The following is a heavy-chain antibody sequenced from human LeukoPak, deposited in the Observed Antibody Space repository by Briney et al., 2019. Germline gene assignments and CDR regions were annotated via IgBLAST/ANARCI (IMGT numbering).Heavy chain of an antibody. CDR1: GFTFSSYA. J-gene: IGHJ4*02. D-gene: IGHD3-3*01. V-gene: IGHV3-23*01. CDR2: ISGSGGST. Sequence: QTGGSLRLSCAASGFTFSSYAMSWVRQAPGKGLEWVSAISGSGGSTYYADSVKGRFTISRDNSKNTLYLQMNSLGAEDTAVYYCAKDSVTKYDFWSGPTYFVDYWGQGTLVTVSS. CDR3: AKDSVTKYDFWSGPTYFVDY.